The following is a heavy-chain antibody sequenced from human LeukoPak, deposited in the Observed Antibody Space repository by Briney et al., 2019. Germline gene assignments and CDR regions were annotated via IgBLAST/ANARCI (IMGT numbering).Heavy chain of an antibody. V-gene: IGHV1-8*01. Sequence: APVKVSCKASGYTFTSYDINWVRQATGQGLEWMGWMNPNSGNTGYAQKFQGRVTMTRNTSISTAYMELSSLRSEDTAVYYCARNAAPSGYYYYYYMDVWGKGTTVTVSS. CDR3: ARNAAPSGYYYYYYMDV. J-gene: IGHJ6*03. CDR1: GYTFTSYD. CDR2: MNPNSGNT. D-gene: IGHD3-10*01.